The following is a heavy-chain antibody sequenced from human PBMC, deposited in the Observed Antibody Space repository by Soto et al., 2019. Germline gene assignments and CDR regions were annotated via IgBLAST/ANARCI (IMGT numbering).Heavy chain of an antibody. D-gene: IGHD5-18*01. V-gene: IGHV3-15*01. CDR1: GFTFSNAW. CDR2: IKSKTDGGTT. CDR3: TTVGSGYSYGHDLGYGMDV. Sequence: VGSLRLSCAASGFTFSNAWMSWVRQAPGKGLEWVGRIKSKTDGGTTDYAAPVKGRFTISRDDSKNTLYLQTNSLKTEDTAVYYCTTVGSGYSYGHDLGYGMDVWGQGTTVTVSS. J-gene: IGHJ6*02.